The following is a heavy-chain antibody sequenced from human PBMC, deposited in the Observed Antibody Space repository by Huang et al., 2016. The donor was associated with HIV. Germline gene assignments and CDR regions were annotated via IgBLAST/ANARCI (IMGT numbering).Heavy chain of an antibody. CDR1: GFSLSSTGVG. V-gene: IGHV2-5*01. CDR2: VYWNDDR. J-gene: IGHJ4*02. Sequence: QITLKESGPMLVKPTQTLTVTCTFSGFSLSSTGVGVGWIRQPPGKALEWLALVYWNDDRRYSPSWMTRLTITKDTSKNQVVLTMTNVDPTDTGTYYCASRFTSGSFDYWGQGTLVTVSS. CDR3: ASRFTSGSFDY. D-gene: IGHD3-10*01.